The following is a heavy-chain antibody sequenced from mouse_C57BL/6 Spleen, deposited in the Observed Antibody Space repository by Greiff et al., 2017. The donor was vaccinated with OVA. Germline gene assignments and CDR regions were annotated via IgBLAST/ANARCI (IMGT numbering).Heavy chain of an antibody. V-gene: IGHV1-85*01. CDR2: IYPRDGST. CDR1: GYTFTSYD. Sequence: VQLQQSGPELVKPGASVKLSCKASGYTFTSYDINWVKQRPGQGLEWIGWIYPRDGSTKYNEKFKGKATLTVDTSSSTAYMELHSLTSEDSAVYFCASYGNYAWFAYWGQGTLVTVSA. J-gene: IGHJ3*01. CDR3: ASYGNYAWFAY. D-gene: IGHD2-1*01.